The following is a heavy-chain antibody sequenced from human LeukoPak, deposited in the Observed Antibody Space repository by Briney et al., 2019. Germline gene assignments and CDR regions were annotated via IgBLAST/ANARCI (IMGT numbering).Heavy chain of an antibody. CDR3: ARGYSESSGRYVFDI. J-gene: IGHJ4*02. V-gene: IGHV3-21*01. Sequence: GGSLRLSCAASGFTFNSHTMNWVRQAPGKGLEWVSSISGTSTYIYYADSVKGRFTISRDNAENSLYLQMSSLRAEDTAVYYCARGYSESSGRYVFDICGQGTLVTVSS. D-gene: IGHD3-22*01. CDR2: ISGTSTYI. CDR1: GFTFNSHT.